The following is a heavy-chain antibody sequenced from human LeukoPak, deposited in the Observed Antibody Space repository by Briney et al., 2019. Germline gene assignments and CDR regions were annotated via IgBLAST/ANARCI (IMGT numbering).Heavy chain of an antibody. D-gene: IGHD5-24*01. CDR2: IYHSGKS. J-gene: IGHJ4*02. V-gene: IGHV4-38-2*02. CDR1: GYSISSGYY. Sequence: SETLSLTCSVSGYSISSGYYWDWIRQPPGKGLEWIASIYHSGKSYYSPSLESRVTISVDTSKDQISLKLRSVTAADTAVYYCARHRSGWLQSSFDYWGQGTLVTVSS. CDR3: ARHRSGWLQSSFDY.